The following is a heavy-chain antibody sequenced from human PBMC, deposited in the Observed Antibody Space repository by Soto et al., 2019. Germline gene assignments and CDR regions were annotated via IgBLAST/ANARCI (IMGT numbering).Heavy chain of an antibody. Sequence: QVQLVQSGAEVKKPGSSVKVSCKASGGTFSTSLISWVRQAPGQGLEWMGGIIPIFGTPNYAQKFQGRVTITADESTRTVYMELNSLRSEDTAMYYCARGYTEYDDHSYYFDSWGQGTQVTVSS. V-gene: IGHV1-69*01. CDR3: ARGYTEYDDHSYYFDS. CDR2: IIPIFGTP. CDR1: GGTFSTSL. D-gene: IGHD1-20*01. J-gene: IGHJ4*02.